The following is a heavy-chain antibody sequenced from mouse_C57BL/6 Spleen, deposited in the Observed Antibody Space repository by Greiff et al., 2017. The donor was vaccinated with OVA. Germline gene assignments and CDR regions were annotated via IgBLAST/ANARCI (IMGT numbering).Heavy chain of an antibody. CDR3: ARASSSYIAD. J-gene: IGHJ3*01. CDR1: GYTFTSYW. D-gene: IGHD1-1*01. Sequence: QVQLQQPGAELVMPGASVKLSCKASGYTFTSYWMHWVKQRPGQGLEWIGEIDPSDSYTNYNQKFKGKSTLTVDKSSSTAYMQLSSLTSEDSAVYYCARASSSYIADWGQGTLVTVSA. CDR2: IDPSDSYT. V-gene: IGHV1-69*01.